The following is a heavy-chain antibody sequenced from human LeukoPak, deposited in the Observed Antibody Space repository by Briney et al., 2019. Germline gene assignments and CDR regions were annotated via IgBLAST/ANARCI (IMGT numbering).Heavy chain of an antibody. CDR1: GYSLTTHW. D-gene: IGHD6-19*01. J-gene: IGHJ2*01. Sequence: GESLKISCKGSGYSLTTHWIGWVRQMPGKGLEWMGVIYPGDSDTRYSPSFQGQVTISADKSVSTAYLQWISLKASDSAIYYCARQQWSERYFNLWGRGTLVTVSS. CDR2: IYPGDSDT. CDR3: ARQQWSERYFNL. V-gene: IGHV5-51*01.